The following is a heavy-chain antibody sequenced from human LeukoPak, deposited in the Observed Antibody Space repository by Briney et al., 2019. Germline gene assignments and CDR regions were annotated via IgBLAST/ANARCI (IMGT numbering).Heavy chain of an antibody. V-gene: IGHV1-18*01. Sequence: ASVKASCKASGYSFVSYGISWVRQAPGQGLEWMGWISAYNDNTHYAQKLQGRVTMTTDTSTSTAYMELRSLRSDDTAVYYCARWSPGYDAFDIWGQGTMVTVSS. J-gene: IGHJ3*02. CDR2: ISAYNDNT. CDR3: ARWSPGYDAFDI. CDR1: GYSFVSYG. D-gene: IGHD3-3*01.